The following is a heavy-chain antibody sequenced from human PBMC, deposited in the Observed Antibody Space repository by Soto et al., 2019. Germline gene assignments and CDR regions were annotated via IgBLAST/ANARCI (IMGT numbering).Heavy chain of an antibody. Sequence: GASVKVSCKASGYTFTSYGISWVRQAPGQGLEWMGIINPGGGSTSYAQKFQGRVTMTRDTSTSTVYMELSSLRSEDTAVYYCARNYWSRYCSSTSCYTAFDIWGQGTMVTVSS. D-gene: IGHD2-2*02. J-gene: IGHJ3*02. CDR1: GYTFTSYG. CDR3: ARNYWSRYCSSTSCYTAFDI. CDR2: INPGGGST. V-gene: IGHV1-46*01.